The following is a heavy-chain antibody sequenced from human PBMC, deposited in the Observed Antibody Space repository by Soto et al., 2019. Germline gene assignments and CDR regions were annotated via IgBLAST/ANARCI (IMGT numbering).Heavy chain of an antibody. CDR1: GYTFTGYY. V-gene: IGHV1-2*04. J-gene: IGHJ6*02. CDR2: INPSSGGT. Sequence: ASVKVSCKASGYTFTGYYMHWVRQAPGQGLEWMGWINPSSGGTNYAQKFQGWVTMTRDTSISTAYMELSRLRSDDTAVYYCARDGSSSSLGYYYYGMDVWGQGTTVTVSS. CDR3: ARDGSSSSLGYYYYGMDV. D-gene: IGHD6-6*01.